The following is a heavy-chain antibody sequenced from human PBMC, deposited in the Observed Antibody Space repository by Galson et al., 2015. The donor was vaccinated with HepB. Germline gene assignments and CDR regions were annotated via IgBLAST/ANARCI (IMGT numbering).Heavy chain of an antibody. D-gene: IGHD4-17*01. Sequence: SLRLSCAASGLTFSSYSMNWVRQAPGKGLEWVSYISSSSSMKYYADSVKGRFTISRDNAKNSLSLQMRSLRAEDAAVYYCAKSPDYENYSYYYGMDVWGQGTTVTVSS. J-gene: IGHJ6*02. V-gene: IGHV3-48*01. CDR3: AKSPDYENYSYYYGMDV. CDR1: GLTFSSYS. CDR2: ISSSSSMK.